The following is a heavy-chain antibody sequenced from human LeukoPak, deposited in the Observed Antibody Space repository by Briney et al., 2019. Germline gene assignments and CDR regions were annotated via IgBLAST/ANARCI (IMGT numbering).Heavy chain of an antibody. CDR1: GASISSSSYY. V-gene: IGHV4-39*07. Sequence: PSETLSLTCTVSGASISSSSYYWGWIRQPPGKGLEWIGSIYYSGSTYYNPSLKSRVTISVDTSKNQFSLKLSSVTAADTAVYYCARTGYSYGLGLYYYYYMDVWGKGTTVTVSS. J-gene: IGHJ6*03. CDR2: IYYSGST. CDR3: ARTGYSYGLGLYYYYYMDV. D-gene: IGHD5-18*01.